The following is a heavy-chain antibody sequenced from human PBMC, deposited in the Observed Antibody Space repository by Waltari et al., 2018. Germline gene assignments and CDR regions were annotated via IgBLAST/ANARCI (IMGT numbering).Heavy chain of an antibody. D-gene: IGHD1-1*01. CDR2: IRHDGGAK. Sequence: DVQLVESGGGLVQPGGSLRLSCAAPGFTFRDYWMSWVRQAPGKGLEWVANIRHDGGAKDYADSAKGRFTISRDNAKNSLFLQMNSLRAEDTAVYFCARVFNDNDAADYWGQGTLVIVSS. CDR1: GFTFRDYW. V-gene: IGHV3-7*01. CDR3: ARVFNDNDAADY. J-gene: IGHJ4*02.